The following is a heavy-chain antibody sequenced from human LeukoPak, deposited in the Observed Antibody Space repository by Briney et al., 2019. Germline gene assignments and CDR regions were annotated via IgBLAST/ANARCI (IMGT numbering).Heavy chain of an antibody. CDR1: GGSISSYY. V-gene: IGHV4-59*01. D-gene: IGHD3-22*01. J-gene: IGHJ3*02. CDR3: ARDPGGDYYDSSVDAFDI. Sequence: KTSETLSLTCTVSGGSISSYYWSWVRQPPGKGLEWIGSIFYSGSTNYNPSLKSRVTISVDTSNNQFSLKLSSVAAADTAVYYCARDPGGDYYDSSVDAFDIWGQGTMVTVSS. CDR2: IFYSGST.